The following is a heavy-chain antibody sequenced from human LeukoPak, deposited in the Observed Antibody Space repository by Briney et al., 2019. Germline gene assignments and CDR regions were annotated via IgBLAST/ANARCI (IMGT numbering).Heavy chain of an antibody. CDR1: GLPFSSCC. J-gene: IGHJ3*02. D-gene: IGHD1-26*01. CDR3: ARLGVPGIVGATTCWAFDI. CDR2: INSSSSTI. V-gene: IGHV3-48*04. Sequence: GGSLRLSCAASGLPFSSCCMSWVRQAAGKGREGVSYINSSSSTIYYADPVKGRFTISRDNAKNSLYLQMNSLRAEDTAVYYCARLGVPGIVGATTCWAFDIWGQGTMVTVSS.